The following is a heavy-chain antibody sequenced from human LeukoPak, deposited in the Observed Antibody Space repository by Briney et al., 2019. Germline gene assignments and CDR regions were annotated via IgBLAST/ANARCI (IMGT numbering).Heavy chain of an antibody. CDR3: AEEGYSYGLKADYFDY. V-gene: IGHV3-30*18. CDR1: GFTFSSYG. D-gene: IGHD5-18*01. CDR2: ISYDGSNK. Sequence: GGSLRLSCAASGFTFSSYGMHWVRQAPGKGLEWVAVISYDGSNKYYADSVKGRFTISRDNSKNTLYLQMNGLRAEDTAVYYCAEEGYSYGLKADYFDYWGQGTLVTVSS. J-gene: IGHJ4*02.